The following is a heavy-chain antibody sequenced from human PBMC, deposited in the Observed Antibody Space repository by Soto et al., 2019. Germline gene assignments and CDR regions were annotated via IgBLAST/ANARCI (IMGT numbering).Heavy chain of an antibody. D-gene: IGHD6-13*01. J-gene: IGHJ5*02. CDR2: ISSSGSTI. Sequence: GGSLRLSCAASGFTFSDYYMSWIRQAPGKGLEWVSYISSSGSTIYYADSVKGRFTISRDNAKNSLYLQMNSLRAEDTAVYYCARVPRTRAAGTTWGWFDPWGQGTLVTVSS. CDR3: ARVPRTRAAGTTWGWFDP. V-gene: IGHV3-11*04. CDR1: GFTFSDYY.